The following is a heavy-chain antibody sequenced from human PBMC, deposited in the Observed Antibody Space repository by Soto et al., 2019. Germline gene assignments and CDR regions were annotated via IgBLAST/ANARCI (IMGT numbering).Heavy chain of an antibody. CDR2: ISGSGGST. V-gene: IGHV3-23*01. CDR1: GFTFSSYA. D-gene: IGHD3-3*01. Sequence: GGSLRLSCAASGFTFSSYAMSWVRQAPGKGLEWVSAISGSGGSTYYADSVKGRFTNSRDNSKNTVYLQMNILRAEDTAVYYFAESPTLAYYDFWSGYWGTDYGMDVWGQGTTVTVSS. CDR3: AESPTLAYYDFWSGYWGTDYGMDV. J-gene: IGHJ6*02.